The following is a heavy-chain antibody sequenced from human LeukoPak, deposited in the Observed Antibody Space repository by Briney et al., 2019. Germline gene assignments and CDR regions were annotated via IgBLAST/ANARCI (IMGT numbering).Heavy chain of an antibody. CDR1: GYSISSGNY. Sequence: PSETLSLTCAVSGYSISSGNYWGWIRQPPGKGLEWIGSIYHSGSTYYNPSLKSRVTISVDTSKNQFSLKLSSVTAADTAVYYCASQIIAVTGTIDYWGQGTLVTVSS. J-gene: IGHJ4*02. D-gene: IGHD6-19*01. V-gene: IGHV4-38-2*01. CDR2: IYHSGST. CDR3: ASQIIAVTGTIDY.